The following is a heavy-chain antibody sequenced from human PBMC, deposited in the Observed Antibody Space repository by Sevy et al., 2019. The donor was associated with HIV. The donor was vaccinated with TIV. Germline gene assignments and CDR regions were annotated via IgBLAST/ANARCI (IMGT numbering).Heavy chain of an antibody. CDR2: ISGSGGST. D-gene: IGHD1-26*01. V-gene: IGHV3-23*01. CDR1: GFTFRSDA. Sequence: GGSLRLSCAASGFTFRSDAMSWVHQAPGKGLEWVAGISGSGGSTKFADSVKGRFTISRDNSKNTLYLQMNSLRAEDTAVYCCAKEYYYFDLWGRGTLVTVSS. J-gene: IGHJ2*01. CDR3: AKEYYYFDL.